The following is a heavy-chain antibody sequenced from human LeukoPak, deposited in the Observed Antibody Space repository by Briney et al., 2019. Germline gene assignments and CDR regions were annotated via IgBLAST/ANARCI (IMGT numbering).Heavy chain of an antibody. CDR2: MNANSGNT. CDR1: GYTFTSYD. Sequence: ASVKVSCKASGYTFTSYDINWVRQATGQGLEWMGWMNANSGNTGHAQKFQGRVTMTRNTSISTAYMELSSLRSEDTAVYYCARVGYSSSWYGSYYYYGMDVWGQGTTVTVSS. CDR3: ARVGYSSSWYGSYYYYGMDV. J-gene: IGHJ6*02. V-gene: IGHV1-8*01. D-gene: IGHD6-13*01.